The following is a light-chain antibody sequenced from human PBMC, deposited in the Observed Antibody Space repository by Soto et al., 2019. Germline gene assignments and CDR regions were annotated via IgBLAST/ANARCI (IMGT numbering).Light chain of an antibody. Sequence: QSVLTQPPSASGTPGQRVTISCSGSSSNIGSNTVNWYQQLPGTAPKLLLYTNDQRPSGVPERFSGSKSGTSASLAISGLQSEDEADYYCAAWDDSLNGWVFGGGTQLTVL. V-gene: IGLV1-44*01. CDR2: TND. J-gene: IGLJ3*02. CDR3: AAWDDSLNGWV. CDR1: SSNIGSNT.